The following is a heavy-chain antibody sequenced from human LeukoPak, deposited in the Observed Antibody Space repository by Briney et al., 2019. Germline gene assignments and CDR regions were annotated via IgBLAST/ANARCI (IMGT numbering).Heavy chain of an antibody. V-gene: IGHV4-34*01. Sequence: SETLSLTCAVYGGSFSGYYWSWIRQPPGKGLEWIGEINHSGSTNYNPSLKSRVTISVDTSKNQFSLKLSSVTAADTAVYYCARGQGVVPHYYFDYWGQGTLVTVFS. CDR3: ARGQGVVPHYYFDY. D-gene: IGHD2-2*01. CDR1: GGSFSGYY. J-gene: IGHJ4*02. CDR2: INHSGST.